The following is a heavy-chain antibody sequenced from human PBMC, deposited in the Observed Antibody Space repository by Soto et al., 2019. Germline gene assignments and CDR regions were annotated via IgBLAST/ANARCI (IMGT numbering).Heavy chain of an antibody. Sequence: EVQLLESGGGLVQPGGSLRLSCAASGFTFSSYAMSWVRQAPGKGLEWVSAISGSGGSTYYADSVKGRFTISRDNSKNTLYLQMNRLRAEDTAVYYCATDPAPADYYDFWSGYYNFFDYWGQGTLVTVSS. J-gene: IGHJ4*02. D-gene: IGHD3-3*01. CDR2: ISGSGGST. V-gene: IGHV3-23*01. CDR3: ATDPAPADYYDFWSGYYNFFDY. CDR1: GFTFSSYA.